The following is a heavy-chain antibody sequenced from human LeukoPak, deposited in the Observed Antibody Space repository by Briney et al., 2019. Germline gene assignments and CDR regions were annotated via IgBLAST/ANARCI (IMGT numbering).Heavy chain of an antibody. V-gene: IGHV1-2*02. J-gene: IGHJ4*02. CDR2: INPNSGGT. CDR1: GYTFTGYY. CDR3: ARAPYSSSWYDY. Sequence: ASVKVSCKASGYTFTGYYMHWVRQAPGQGLEWMGWINPNSGGTNYAQKFQGRVTMTRDTSISTAYMELSRLRSDDTAEYYCARAPYSSSWYDYWGQGTLVTVSS. D-gene: IGHD6-13*01.